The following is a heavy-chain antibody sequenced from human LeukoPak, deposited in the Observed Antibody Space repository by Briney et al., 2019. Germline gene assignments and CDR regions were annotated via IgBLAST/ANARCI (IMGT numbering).Heavy chain of an antibody. Sequence: SETLSLTCTVSGGSMDSFYWSWIRQSPGGGLEWIGYIYYSGTTNYNPSLRSRLIISVDTSKHQFSLNLISVTAADTAVYYCARLARLTLIRGVTGYHSLDVWGKGTKVTVSS. CDR3: ARLARLTLIRGVTGYHSLDV. D-gene: IGHD3-10*01. V-gene: IGHV4-59*01. CDR1: GGSMDSFY. CDR2: IYYSGTT. J-gene: IGHJ6*04.